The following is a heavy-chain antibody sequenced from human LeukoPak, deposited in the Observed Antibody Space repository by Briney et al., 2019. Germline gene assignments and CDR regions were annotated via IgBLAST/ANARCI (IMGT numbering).Heavy chain of an antibody. J-gene: IGHJ6*03. Sequence: GGSLRLSCATSGFTFRGAALHWVRQPSGKGLEWVGRIRSAANNYATAYSTSMRGRFTISRDDSRNTAYLQIDSLKIEDTAVYYCTYCSGVRCTDTSTWYYYMSVWGKGTTVTVSS. CDR3: TYCSGVRCTDTSTWYYYMSV. CDR1: GFTFRGAA. V-gene: IGHV3-73*01. CDR2: IRSAANNYAT. D-gene: IGHD2-15*01.